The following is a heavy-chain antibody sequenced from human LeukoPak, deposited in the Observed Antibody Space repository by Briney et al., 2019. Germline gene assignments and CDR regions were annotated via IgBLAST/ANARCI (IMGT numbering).Heavy chain of an antibody. Sequence: KXSXKAXGXTFTGYYMHWVRQAPGQGLEWMGWINPNSGGTNYAQKFQGRVTMTRDTYISTAYMELSRLRSDDTAVYYCAREDSGYDPGANDWGQGTLVTVSS. CDR2: INPNSGGT. CDR3: AREDSGYDPGAND. D-gene: IGHD5-12*01. CDR1: GXTFTGYY. J-gene: IGHJ4*02. V-gene: IGHV1-2*02.